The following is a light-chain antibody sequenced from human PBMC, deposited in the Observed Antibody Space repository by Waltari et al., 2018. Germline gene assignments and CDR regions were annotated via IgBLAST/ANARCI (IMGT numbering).Light chain of an antibody. Sequence: DIQMTQSPSSLSASVGDRVTITCQASQDIRNHLNWYQQKPGKAPKLLIYVASNLETGVPSRFSGSGSGTDFTFTISSLQPEDIATYYCQHYDDFPALTFGGGTKVEIK. V-gene: IGKV1-33*01. CDR1: QDIRNH. CDR2: VAS. J-gene: IGKJ4*01. CDR3: QHYDDFPALT.